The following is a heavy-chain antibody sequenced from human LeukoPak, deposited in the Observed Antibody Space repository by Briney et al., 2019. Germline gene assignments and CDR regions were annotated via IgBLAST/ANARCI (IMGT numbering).Heavy chain of an antibody. J-gene: IGHJ5*02. CDR2: IIRIFGAA. Sequence: SVKVSCKASGGTFSSYAISWVRQAPGQGLEWIGGIIRIFGAANYAQKFQGRVTITTDESTSTAYMELSSLRSEDTAVYYCAREEPGIAAAGSKGGSWFDPWGQGTLVTVSS. CDR1: GGTFSSYA. D-gene: IGHD6-13*01. CDR3: AREEPGIAAAGSKGGSWFDP. V-gene: IGHV1-69*05.